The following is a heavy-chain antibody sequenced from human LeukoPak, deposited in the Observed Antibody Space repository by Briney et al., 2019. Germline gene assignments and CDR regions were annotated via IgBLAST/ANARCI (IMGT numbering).Heavy chain of an antibody. CDR2: ISGSGGST. Sequence: GGSLRLSCAASGFTFSSYTMNWVRQAPGKGLEWVSTISGSGGSTYYADSVKGRFTISRDNSKNTLYLQMNSLRDEDTAVYYCARERYYYGSGSSFDYWGQGTLVTVSS. J-gene: IGHJ4*02. D-gene: IGHD3-10*01. CDR1: GFTFSSYT. CDR3: ARERYYYGSGSSFDY. V-gene: IGHV3-23*01.